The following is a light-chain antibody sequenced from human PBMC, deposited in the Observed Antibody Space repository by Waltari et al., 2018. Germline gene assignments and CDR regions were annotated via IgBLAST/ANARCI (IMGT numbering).Light chain of an antibody. V-gene: IGKV2-28*01. Sequence: EIVMTQSPLSLPVTPGEPASISCRSSQSLLHINGYTSLDWYMQKPGQSPQLLIYLVSNRASGVPDRFSGSGSGTDFTLKISRVEAEDVGVYYCMQALQTPVTFGQGTRLEIK. CDR3: MQALQTPVT. J-gene: IGKJ5*01. CDR2: LVS. CDR1: QSLLHINGYTS.